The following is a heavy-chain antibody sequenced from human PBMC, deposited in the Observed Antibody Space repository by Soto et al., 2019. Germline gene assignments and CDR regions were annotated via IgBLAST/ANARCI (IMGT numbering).Heavy chain of an antibody. V-gene: IGHV4-34*01. Sequence: ESLALTGSVYGGSFRVHYVSWIRQPAGKGLEWIGEINHSGSTNYNPSLKSRVTISVDTSKNQFSLKLSSVTAADTALYYCARGMTTPGAPAWYYFDSWGQGTLVTVSS. CDR1: GGSFRVHY. CDR3: ARGMTTPGAPAWYYFDS. CDR2: INHSGST. D-gene: IGHD2-8*02. J-gene: IGHJ4*02.